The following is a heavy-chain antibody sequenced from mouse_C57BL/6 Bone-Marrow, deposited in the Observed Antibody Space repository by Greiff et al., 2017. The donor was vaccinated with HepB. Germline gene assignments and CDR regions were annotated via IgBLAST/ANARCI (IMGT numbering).Heavy chain of an antibody. CDR1: GFTFSSYA. CDR3: RRGGYYVGLAMDY. J-gene: IGHJ4*01. D-gene: IGHD2-3*01. Sequence: EVMLVESGDGLVKPGASLKLSCAASGFTFSSYAMSWVRQTPEKRLEWVAYISSGGDYIYYADTVKGRFTISRDNARNTLYLQMSSLKSEDTAIYYGRRGGYYVGLAMDYWGQGTSVTVSS. CDR2: ISSGGDYI. V-gene: IGHV5-9-1*02.